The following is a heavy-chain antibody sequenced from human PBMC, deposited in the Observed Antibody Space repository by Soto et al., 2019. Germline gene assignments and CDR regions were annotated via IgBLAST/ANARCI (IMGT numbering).Heavy chain of an antibody. D-gene: IGHD1-26*01. V-gene: IGHV3-53*01. CDR3: ARALGAWELRLDY. Sequence: GGSLRLSCAASGFTVSSNYMSWVRQAPGKGLEWVSVIYSGGSTYYADSVKGRFTISRDNSKNTLYLQMNSLRAEDTAVYYCARALGAWELRLDYWGQGTLVTVSS. CDR1: GFTVSSNY. J-gene: IGHJ4*02. CDR2: IYSGGST.